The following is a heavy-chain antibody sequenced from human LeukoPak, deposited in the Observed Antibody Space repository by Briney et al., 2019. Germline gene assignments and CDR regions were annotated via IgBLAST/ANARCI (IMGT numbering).Heavy chain of an antibody. J-gene: IGHJ4*02. CDR3: ARVVGMTGYFRVANYFDY. CDR1: GFIFRSYW. Sequence: GGSLRLSCAASGFIFRSYWMSWVRQAPGKGLEWVANIKQDGSEKYYVDSVKGRFTISRDNAKNSLSLQMNSLRAEDTAEYYCARVVGMTGYFRVANYFDYWGQGTLVTVSS. V-gene: IGHV3-7*03. D-gene: IGHD3-9*01. CDR2: IKQDGSEK.